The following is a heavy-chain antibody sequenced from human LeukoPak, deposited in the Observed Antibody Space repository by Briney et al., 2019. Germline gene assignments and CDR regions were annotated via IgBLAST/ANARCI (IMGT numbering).Heavy chain of an antibody. Sequence: SETLSLTCAVYGGSFSGYYWSWIRQPPGKGLEWIGEINHSGSTNYNPSLKSRVTISVDTSKNQFSLKLSSVTAADTAVYYCARGRDSPGGGESLWDYYYGMDVWGQGTTVTVSS. CDR1: GGSFSGYY. CDR3: ARGRDSPGGGESLWDYYYGMDV. D-gene: IGHD2-21*01. CDR2: INHSGST. J-gene: IGHJ6*02. V-gene: IGHV4-34*01.